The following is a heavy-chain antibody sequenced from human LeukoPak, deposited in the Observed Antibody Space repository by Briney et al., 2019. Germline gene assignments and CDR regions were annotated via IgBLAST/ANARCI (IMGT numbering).Heavy chain of an antibody. V-gene: IGHV1-24*01. J-gene: IGHJ6*02. Sequence: ASVKVSCKVSGYTLTELSMHWVRQAPGKGLEWMGGFDPEDGETIYAQKFQGRVTMTEDTSTDTAYMELSSLRSEDTAVYYCAREYIVVVPAAIRRYYYYGMDVWGQGTTVTVSS. CDR3: AREYIVVVPAAIRRYYYYGMDV. D-gene: IGHD2-2*02. CDR1: GYTLTELS. CDR2: FDPEDGET.